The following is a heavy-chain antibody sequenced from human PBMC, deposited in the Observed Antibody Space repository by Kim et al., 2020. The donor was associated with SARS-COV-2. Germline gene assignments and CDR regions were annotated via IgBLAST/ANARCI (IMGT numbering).Heavy chain of an antibody. CDR2: ISTNGHST. CDR3: VKDHKPYWSGSYSPGYG. Sequence: GGSLRLSCSASGVTFSNFPMHWVRQAPGKGLEFVSGISTNGHSTFYADSLRGRFTISRDNFKNTLYLQMSGLRPEDTAVYYCVKDHKPYWSGSYSPGYG. J-gene: IGHJ6*01. D-gene: IGHD3-10*01. CDR1: GVTFSNFP. V-gene: IGHV3-64D*09.